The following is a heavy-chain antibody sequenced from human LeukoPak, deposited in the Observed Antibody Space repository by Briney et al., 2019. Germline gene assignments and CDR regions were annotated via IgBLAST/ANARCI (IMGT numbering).Heavy chain of an antibody. CDR2: IIPIFGTA. V-gene: IGHV1-69*13. Sequence: SVKVSCKASGGTFSSYAISWVRQAPGRGLEWMGGIIPIFGTANYAQKFQGRVTITADESTSTAYMELSSLRSEDTAVYYCARVAYCSSTSCFSYNGPFNYFDYWGQGTLVTVSS. CDR1: GGTFSSYA. CDR3: ARVAYCSSTSCFSYNGPFNYFDY. D-gene: IGHD2-2*01. J-gene: IGHJ4*02.